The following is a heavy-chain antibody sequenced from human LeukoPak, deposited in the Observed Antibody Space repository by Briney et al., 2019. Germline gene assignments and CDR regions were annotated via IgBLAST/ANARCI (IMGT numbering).Heavy chain of an antibody. V-gene: IGHV3-13*01. D-gene: IGHD3-3*01. J-gene: IGHJ6*03. CDR2: IGTAGDT. Sequence: GGSLRLSCAASGFTFSSYDMHWVRQATGKGLEWVSAIGTAGDTYYPGSVKGRFTISRDNAKNSLYLQMNSLTADDTAVYYCARGRLDYYMDVWGKGTTVAVSS. CDR1: GFTFSSYD. CDR3: ARGRLDYYMDV.